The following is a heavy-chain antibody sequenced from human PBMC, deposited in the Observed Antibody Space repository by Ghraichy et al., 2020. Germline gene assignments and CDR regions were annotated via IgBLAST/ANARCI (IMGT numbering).Heavy chain of an antibody. J-gene: IGHJ4*02. D-gene: IGHD3-22*01. V-gene: IGHV4-31*03. Sequence: LRLSCTVSGGPISSGGYYWSWIRQHPGKGLEWIGYIYYSGSTYYNPSLKSRVTISVDTSKNQFSLKLSSVTAADTAVYYCAREIELYDSSGYRLRYFDYWGQGTLVTVSS. CDR3: AREIELYDSSGYRLRYFDY. CDR1: GGPISSGGYY. CDR2: IYYSGST.